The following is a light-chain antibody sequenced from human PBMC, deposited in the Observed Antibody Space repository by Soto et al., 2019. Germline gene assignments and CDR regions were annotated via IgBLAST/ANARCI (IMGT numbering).Light chain of an antibody. CDR1: QSTRNY. Sequence: DIQMNQSPSSLSASVGDRITISCRASQSTRNYITWYQQKPGKVPKLLIYAASHLQPGVPSRFSGRGSGTDFTLTISSLQPEDFATYYCQQSYTVPLTFGGGTKVDI. CDR3: QQSYTVPLT. J-gene: IGKJ4*01. V-gene: IGKV1-39*01. CDR2: AAS.